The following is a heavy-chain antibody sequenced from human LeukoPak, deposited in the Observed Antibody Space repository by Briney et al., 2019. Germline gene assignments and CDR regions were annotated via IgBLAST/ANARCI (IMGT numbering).Heavy chain of an antibody. Sequence: GGSVKVSCKSSGYTFTSYGISGVRQAPGKGGEWMGWISAYNGNTNYAQKLRGRVTMTTDTSTSTAYMELRSLRADDTAVYYCARVVGAIPSDYWGQGTLVTVSS. CDR3: ARVVGAIPSDY. CDR1: GYTFTSYG. D-gene: IGHD1-26*01. V-gene: IGHV1-18*01. CDR2: ISAYNGNT. J-gene: IGHJ4*02.